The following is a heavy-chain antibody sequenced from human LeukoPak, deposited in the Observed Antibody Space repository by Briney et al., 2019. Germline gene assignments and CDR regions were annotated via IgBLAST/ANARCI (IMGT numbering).Heavy chain of an antibody. V-gene: IGHV3-30*02. J-gene: IGHJ4*02. CDR1: GFTFTNYG. CDR3: AKQLDDRGGY. Sequence: PGGSLRLSCVASGFTFTNYGLHWVRQAPGKGLEWVAFIRYDGSDTSYADSVKGRFTISRDDSKNTLFLQMKSLRVEDTAVYSCAKQLDDRGGYWGQGTLVTVSS. D-gene: IGHD3-9*01. CDR2: IRYDGSDT.